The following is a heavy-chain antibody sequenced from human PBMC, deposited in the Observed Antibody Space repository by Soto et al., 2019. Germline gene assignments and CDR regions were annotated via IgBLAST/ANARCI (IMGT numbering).Heavy chain of an antibody. CDR1: GFTVSSNY. D-gene: IGHD1-1*01. Sequence: GGSLRLSCAASGFTVSSNYMSWVRQAPGKGLEWVSVIYSGGSTYYADSVKGRFTISRDNSKNTLYLQMNSLRAEDTAVYYCARGGLGTYYYYGMDVWGQGTTVNVS. V-gene: IGHV3-53*01. J-gene: IGHJ6*02. CDR3: ARGGLGTYYYYGMDV. CDR2: IYSGGST.